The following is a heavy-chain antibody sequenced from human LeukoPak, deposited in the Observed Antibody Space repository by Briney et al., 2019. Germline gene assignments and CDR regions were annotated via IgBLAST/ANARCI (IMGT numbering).Heavy chain of an antibody. CDR3: ARVARGGRHFDY. CDR1: GGSFSGYY. CDR2: INDSGST. J-gene: IGHJ4*02. V-gene: IGHV4-34*01. D-gene: IGHD3-10*01. Sequence: SETLSLTCAVYGGSFSGYYWSWIRQPPGKGLEWIGEINDSGSTNYNPPLKSRVTISVDTSNNRVSLKVDSVTAADTTVYYCARVARGGRHFDYWGQGTLVTVSS.